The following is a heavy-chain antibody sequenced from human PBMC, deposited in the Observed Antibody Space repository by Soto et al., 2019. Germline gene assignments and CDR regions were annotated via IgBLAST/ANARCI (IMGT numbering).Heavy chain of an antibody. Sequence: QVQLVQSGAEVKKPGASVKVSCKASGYTFTSYGISWVRQAPGQGLEWMGWVSAYNGNTNYAQKLQGRVTMTTDTSTSTAYMELRSLRSDDTAVYYCARQRSSTSTGDYYYHGMDVGGQGTTVTFS. CDR2: VSAYNGNT. CDR3: ARQRSSTSTGDYYYHGMDV. J-gene: IGHJ6*02. V-gene: IGHV1-18*04. D-gene: IGHD2-2*01. CDR1: GYTFTSYG.